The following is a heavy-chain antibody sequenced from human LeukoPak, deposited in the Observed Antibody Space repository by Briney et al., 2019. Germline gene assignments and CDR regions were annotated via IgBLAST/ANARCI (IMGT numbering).Heavy chain of an antibody. J-gene: IGHJ4*02. CDR1: GDSVSSNSAA. Sequence: SQTLSLTCAISGDSVSSNSAAWNWIRQSPSRGLEWLGRTYYRSKWYNDYAVSVKSRITNNPNTSKNQFSLQLNSVTPEETAVYYCARESYDYYDSSGRAYYFDYWGQGTLVTVSS. D-gene: IGHD3-22*01. V-gene: IGHV6-1*01. CDR3: ARESYDYYDSSGRAYYFDY. CDR2: TYYRSKWYN.